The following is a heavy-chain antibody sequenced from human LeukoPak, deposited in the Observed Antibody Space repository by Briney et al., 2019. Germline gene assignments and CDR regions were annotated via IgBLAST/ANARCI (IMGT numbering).Heavy chain of an antibody. D-gene: IGHD3-10*01. CDR3: ARPTYGSGSYRVLDY. J-gene: IGHJ4*02. V-gene: IGHV1-2*02. Sequence: ASVKVSCKASGYTFTGYYMHWVRQAPGQGLEWMGWINPNSGGTNYAQKFQGRVTMTRDTSISTAYMELCRQRSDDTAVYYCARPTYGSGSYRVLDYWGQGTLVTVSS. CDR1: GYTFTGYY. CDR2: INPNSGGT.